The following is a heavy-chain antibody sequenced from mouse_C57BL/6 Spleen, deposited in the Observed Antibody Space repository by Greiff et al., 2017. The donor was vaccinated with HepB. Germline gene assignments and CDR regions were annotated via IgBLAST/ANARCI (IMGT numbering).Heavy chain of an antibody. CDR1: GYTFTSYG. J-gene: IGHJ2*01. CDR3: AREEVITTFDC. CDR2: IYPRSGNT. Sequence: VQLQQSGAELARPGASVKLSCKASGYTFTSYGISWVKQRTGQGLEWIGEIYPRSGNTYYNEKFKGKATLTADESSSTAYMELRSLTSEDSAGYCCAREEVITTFDCWGQGTTLTVSS. D-gene: IGHD1-1*01. V-gene: IGHV1-81*01.